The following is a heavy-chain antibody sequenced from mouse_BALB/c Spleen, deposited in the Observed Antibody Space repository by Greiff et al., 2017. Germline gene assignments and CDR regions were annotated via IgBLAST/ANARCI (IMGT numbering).Heavy chain of an antibody. CDR1: GDSITSGY. CDR2: ISYSGST. V-gene: IGHV3-8*02. Sequence: EVKLLESGPSLVKPSQTLSLTCSVTGDSITSGYWNWIRKFPGNKLEYMGYISYSGSTYYNPSLKSRISITRDTSKNQYYLQLNSVTTEDTATYYCARFYYYGSSYFDYWGQGTTLTVSS. D-gene: IGHD1-1*01. CDR3: ARFYYYGSSYFDY. J-gene: IGHJ2*01.